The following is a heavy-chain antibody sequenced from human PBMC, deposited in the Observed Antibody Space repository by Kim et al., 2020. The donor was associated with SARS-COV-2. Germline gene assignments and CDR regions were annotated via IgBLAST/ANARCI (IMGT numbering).Heavy chain of an antibody. CDR2: IYYSGST. J-gene: IGHJ3*02. CDR3: ARDREHWNPGSGAFDI. Sequence: SETLSLTCTVSGGSISSGGYYWSWIRQHPGKGLEWIGYIYYSGSTYYNPSLKSRVTISVDTSKNQFSLKLSSVTAADTAVYYCARDREHWNPGSGAFDIWGQGTMVTVSS. CDR1: GGSISSGGYY. D-gene: IGHD1-1*01. V-gene: IGHV4-31*03.